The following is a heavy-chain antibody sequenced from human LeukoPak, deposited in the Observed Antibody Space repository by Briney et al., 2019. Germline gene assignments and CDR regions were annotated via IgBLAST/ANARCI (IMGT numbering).Heavy chain of an antibody. CDR2: INTGGSST. Sequence: PGGSLRLSGAASGFTFSSYWMHGVLQVPGKGLVWVSRINTGGSSTTYADSVKGRFTISRDNAKNTLYLQMNSLRAEDTAVYYCARSNQADDCWGQGTLVTVSS. CDR3: ARSNQADDC. CDR1: GFTFSSYW. D-gene: IGHD4-11*01. V-gene: IGHV3-74*01. J-gene: IGHJ4*02.